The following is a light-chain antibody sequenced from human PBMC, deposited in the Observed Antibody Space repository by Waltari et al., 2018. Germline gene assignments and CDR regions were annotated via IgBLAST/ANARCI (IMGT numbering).Light chain of an antibody. CDR1: QSVSSSY. CDR2: GAS. J-gene: IGKJ2*01. V-gene: IGKV3-20*01. Sequence: EIVLTQSPGTLSLSPGERATLSCRASQSVSSSYLAWYQQKPGQAPRLLIYGASSRATGITDRFSGSGSGTDFTLTISRLEPEDFAVYYCQHYDTSPPTYTFGQGTKLEIK. CDR3: QHYDTSPPTYT.